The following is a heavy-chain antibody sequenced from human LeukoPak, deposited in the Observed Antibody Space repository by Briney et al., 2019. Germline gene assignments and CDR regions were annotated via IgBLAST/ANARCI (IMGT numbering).Heavy chain of an antibody. V-gene: IGHV3-11*04. Sequence: GGSLRLSCAASGFTFSDYYMSWIRQAPGKGLEWLSYISSSGTTIYYADSVKGRFTISRDNAKNSLYLQMNSLRAEDTAVYYCARDDGSYSRSPGFDNWGQGTLVTVSS. CDR3: ARDDGSYSRSPGFDN. CDR2: ISSSGTTI. D-gene: IGHD1-26*01. J-gene: IGHJ4*02. CDR1: GFTFSDYY.